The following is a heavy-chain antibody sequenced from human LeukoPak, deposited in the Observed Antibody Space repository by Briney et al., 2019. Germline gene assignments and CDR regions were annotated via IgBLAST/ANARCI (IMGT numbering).Heavy chain of an antibody. D-gene: IGHD2-21*02. V-gene: IGHV3-7*03. Sequence: GGSLRLSCAASGFTFSSFWMNWVRQAPGKGLEWVANIKQDGSERNYVDSVKGRSTISRDNAKNSLFLQMNSLRVEDTAAYYCASSNCDGDCYLDYWGQGSLVTVSS. CDR1: GFTFSSFW. CDR3: ASSNCDGDCYLDY. CDR2: IKQDGSER. J-gene: IGHJ4*02.